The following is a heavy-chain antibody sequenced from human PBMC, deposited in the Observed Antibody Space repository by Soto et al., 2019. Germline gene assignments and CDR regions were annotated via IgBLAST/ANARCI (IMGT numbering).Heavy chain of an antibody. D-gene: IGHD2-15*01. CDR1: GGTFSSYA. V-gene: IGHV1-69*13. CDR2: IIPIFGTA. Sequence: GASVKVSCKASGGTFSSYAISWVRQAPGQGLEWMGGIIPIFGTANYAQKFQGRVTITADESTSTAYMELSSLRSEDTAVYYCARDVGYCSGGSCPPAWFDPWGQGTLVTVSS. J-gene: IGHJ5*02. CDR3: ARDVGYCSGGSCPPAWFDP.